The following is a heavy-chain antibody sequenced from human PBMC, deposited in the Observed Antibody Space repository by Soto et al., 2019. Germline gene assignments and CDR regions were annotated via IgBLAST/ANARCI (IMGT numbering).Heavy chain of an antibody. D-gene: IGHD2-21*02. CDR1: GYTFTSYA. CDR2: INAGNGNT. J-gene: IGHJ4*02. CDR3: ARAVTSPYPYFDY. Sequence: GASVKVSCKASGYTFTSYAMHWVRQAPGQRLEWMGWINAGNGNTKYSQKFQGRVTITRDTSASTAYMELSSLRSEDTAVYYYARAVTSPYPYFDYWGQGTLVTVSS. V-gene: IGHV1-3*01.